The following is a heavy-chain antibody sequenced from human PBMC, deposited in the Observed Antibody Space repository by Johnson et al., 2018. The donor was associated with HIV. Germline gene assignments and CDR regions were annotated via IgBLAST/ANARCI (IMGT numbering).Heavy chain of an antibody. Sequence: VQLVESGGGLVQPGRSPRLSCAASGFTFDDYAMHWVRQAPGKGLEWVSGISWNSGSIGYADSVKGRFTISRDNAKNSLYLQMNSLIAEDTAVYYCARERPSPGWYSINDAFDIWGQGTMVTVSS. CDR2: ISWNSGSI. CDR1: GFTFDDYA. D-gene: IGHD6-19*01. J-gene: IGHJ3*02. V-gene: IGHV3-9*01. CDR3: ARERPSPGWYSINDAFDI.